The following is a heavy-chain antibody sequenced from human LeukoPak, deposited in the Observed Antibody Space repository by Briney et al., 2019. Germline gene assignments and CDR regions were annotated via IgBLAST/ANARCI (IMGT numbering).Heavy chain of an antibody. J-gene: IGHJ3*02. CDR1: GYTFTSYD. D-gene: IGHD3-10*01. Sequence: ASVKVSCKASGYTFTSYDINWVRQATGQGLEWMGWMNPNSGNTGYAQKFQGRVTVTRNTSISTAYMELSSLRSEDTAVYYCASAPLVRDAFDIWGQGTMVTVSS. CDR2: MNPNSGNT. CDR3: ASAPLVRDAFDI. V-gene: IGHV1-8*01.